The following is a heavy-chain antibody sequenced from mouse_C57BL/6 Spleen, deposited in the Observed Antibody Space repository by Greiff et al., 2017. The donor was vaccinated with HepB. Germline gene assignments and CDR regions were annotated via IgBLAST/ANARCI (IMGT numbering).Heavy chain of an antibody. V-gene: IGHV5-9-1*02. CDR2: ISSGGDYI. J-gene: IGHJ1*03. D-gene: IGHD2-4*01. CDR3: TRGIYYDYDGGYFDV. Sequence: EVQVVESGEGLVKPGGSLKLSCAASGFTFSSYAMSWVRQTPEKRLEWVAYISSGGDYIYYADTVKGRFTISRDNARNTLYLQMSSLKSEDTAMYYCTRGIYYDYDGGYFDVWGTGTTVTVSS. CDR1: GFTFSSYA.